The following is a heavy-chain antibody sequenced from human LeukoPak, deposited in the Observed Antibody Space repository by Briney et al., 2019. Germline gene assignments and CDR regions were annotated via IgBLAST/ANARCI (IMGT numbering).Heavy chain of an antibody. CDR2: ISSSSSYI. V-gene: IGHV3-21*04. CDR1: GFTFSSYS. CDR3: AKDRGWGGKYLFDY. D-gene: IGHD3-10*01. Sequence: GGSLRLSCAASGFTFSSYSMNWVRQAPGKGLEWVSSISSSSSYIYYADSVKGRFTISRDNAKNSLYLQMNSLRAEDTAVYYCAKDRGWGGKYLFDYWGQGTLVTVSS. J-gene: IGHJ4*02.